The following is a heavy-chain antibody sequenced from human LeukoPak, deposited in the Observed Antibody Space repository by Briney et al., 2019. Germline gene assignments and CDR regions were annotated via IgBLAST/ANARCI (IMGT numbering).Heavy chain of an antibody. J-gene: IGHJ4*02. Sequence: GGSLRLSCAASGFTFSDSYMSWIRQTPGKGPEWLSYISSSSSDTNYADSVKGRFTISRDNAKNSLYLQMNSLRAEDTAVYYCARGSRTIELGDDYWGQGTLVTVSS. D-gene: IGHD5-24*01. CDR3: ARGSRTIELGDDY. V-gene: IGHV3-11*06. CDR1: GFTFSDSY. CDR2: ISSSSSDT.